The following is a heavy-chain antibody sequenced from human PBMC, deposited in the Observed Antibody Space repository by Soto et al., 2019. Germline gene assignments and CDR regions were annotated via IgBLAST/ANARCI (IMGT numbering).Heavy chain of an antibody. D-gene: IGHD1-1*01. CDR1: GYSHTELS. Sequence: QVQLVQFGAEVKKPGASVKVSCKVSGYSHTELSMHWVRQAPGKGLEWMGGFDPEDGETIYAQKFQGRVTMTEDTSSDTACMEPSSLRSEDTAVYYCATGGTLNYSYGMDVWGQGTTVTVSS. CDR3: ATGGTLNYSYGMDV. V-gene: IGHV1-24*01. J-gene: IGHJ6*02. CDR2: FDPEDGET.